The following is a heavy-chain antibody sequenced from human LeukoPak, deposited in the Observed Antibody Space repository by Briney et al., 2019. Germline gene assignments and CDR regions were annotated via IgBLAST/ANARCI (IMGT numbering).Heavy chain of an antibody. CDR2: IKEDESAK. J-gene: IGHJ4*02. D-gene: IGHD1-26*01. CDR1: GFTFRSYW. Sequence: GGSLRLSCAASGFTFRSYWMAWVRQAPGKGLEWVANIKEDESAKHQADSVKGRFTISRDNAQNSVYLQMSSLRGEDTAVYYCARDVGGSLDYWSQGTLVTVSS. CDR3: ARDVGGSLDY. V-gene: IGHV3-7*01.